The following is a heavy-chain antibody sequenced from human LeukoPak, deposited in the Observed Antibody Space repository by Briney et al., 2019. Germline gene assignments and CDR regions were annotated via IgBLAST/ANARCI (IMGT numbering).Heavy chain of an antibody. CDR3: ARVGATSFDY. D-gene: IGHD1-26*01. Sequence: GGSLRLSCAASGFTFSSYSMNWVRQAPGKGLEWVSSISSSSSYMYYADSVKGRFTISRDNAKNSLYLQMNSLRAEDTAVYYCARVGATSFDYWGQGTLVTVSS. J-gene: IGHJ4*02. CDR2: ISSSSSYM. CDR1: GFTFSSYS. V-gene: IGHV3-21*01.